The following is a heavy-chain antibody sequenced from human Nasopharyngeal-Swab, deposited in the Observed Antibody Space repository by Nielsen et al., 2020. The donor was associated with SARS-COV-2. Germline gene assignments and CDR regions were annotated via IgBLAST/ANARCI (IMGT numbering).Heavy chain of an antibody. CDR3: ARMRIAVAGFDY. Sequence: SDPLSLTCTVSGGSISSYYWSWIRQPPGKGLEWIGYIYYSGSTTYNPSLKSRVTISVDTSKNQFSLKLSSVTAADTAVYYCARMRIAVAGFDYWGQGTLVTVSS. V-gene: IGHV4-59*08. D-gene: IGHD6-19*01. J-gene: IGHJ4*02. CDR2: IYYSGST. CDR1: GGSISSYY.